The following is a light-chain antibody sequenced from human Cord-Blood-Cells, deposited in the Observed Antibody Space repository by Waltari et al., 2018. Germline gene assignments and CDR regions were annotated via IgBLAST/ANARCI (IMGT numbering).Light chain of an antibody. CDR3: SSYTSSSLVV. V-gene: IGLV2-14*01. CDR1: SSAVVGYSY. Sequence: QSAMTQPASVSGAPGQPSTISCASSSSAVVGYSYDTLYQQHPGQAPKLMIYDGSNRPSGVSNRFSCSKSGNTASLTISGLQAEDEADYYCSSYTSSSLVVFGGGTKLTVL. CDR2: DGS. J-gene: IGLJ2*01.